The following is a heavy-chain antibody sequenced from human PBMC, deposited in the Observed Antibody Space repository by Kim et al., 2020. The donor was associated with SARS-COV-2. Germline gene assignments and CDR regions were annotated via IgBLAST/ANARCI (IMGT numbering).Heavy chain of an antibody. Sequence: SVKVSCKASGDTFLSNAISWVRQAPGQGLQWMGGVITVFGTPTYAQNFHDRLTITADESTHTAYMELSNLKSDDTAVYYCARGSLYGSGTYSNGFWGQG. V-gene: IGHV1-69*13. J-gene: IGHJ4*02. D-gene: IGHD3-10*01. CDR2: VITVFGTP. CDR3: ARGSLYGSGTYSNGF. CDR1: GDTFLSNA.